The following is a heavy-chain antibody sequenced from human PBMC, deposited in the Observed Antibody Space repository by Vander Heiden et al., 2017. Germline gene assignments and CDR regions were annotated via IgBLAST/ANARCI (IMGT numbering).Heavy chain of an antibody. CDR2: IYYSGST. CDR1: GGSISSSSYY. V-gene: IGHV4-39*01. CDR3: ARRAQGGWPDY. Sequence: QLQLQASGPGLVKPSETLSLTCTVSGGSISSSSYYWGWIRQPPGKGLEWIGSIYYSGSTYYNPSLKSRVTVSADTSKNQFSLNLRSVTAADTAVYYCARRAQGGWPDYWGQGTLVTVSS. D-gene: IGHD6-19*01. J-gene: IGHJ4*02.